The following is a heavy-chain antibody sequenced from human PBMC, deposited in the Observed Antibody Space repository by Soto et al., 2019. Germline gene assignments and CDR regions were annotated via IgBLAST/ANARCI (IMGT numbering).Heavy chain of an antibody. CDR2: MNPNSGNT. J-gene: IGHJ4*02. CDR3: ARGGRITFGGVIVPYNYDY. Sequence: ASVKVSCTASGYTFTSYDINWVRQATGQGLEWMGWMNPNSGNTGYAQKFQGRVTMTRNTSISTAYMELSSLRSEDTAVYYCARGGRITFGGVIVPYNYDYWGQGTLVTVSS. D-gene: IGHD3-16*02. CDR1: GYTFTSYD. V-gene: IGHV1-8*01.